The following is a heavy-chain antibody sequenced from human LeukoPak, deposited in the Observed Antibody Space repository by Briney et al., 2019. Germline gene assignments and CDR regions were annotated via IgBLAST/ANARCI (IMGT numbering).Heavy chain of an antibody. CDR1: GGSISSGDYY. CDR2: IYYSGST. CDR3: ARYDYGGNSPERWYFDL. J-gene: IGHJ2*01. D-gene: IGHD4-23*01. V-gene: IGHV4-30-4*01. Sequence: SETLSLTCTVSGGSISSGDYYWSWIRQPPGKGLEWIGYIYYSGSTYYNPSLKSRVTISVDTSKNQFSLKLSSVTAADAAVYYCARYDYGGNSPERWYFDLWGRGTLVTVSS.